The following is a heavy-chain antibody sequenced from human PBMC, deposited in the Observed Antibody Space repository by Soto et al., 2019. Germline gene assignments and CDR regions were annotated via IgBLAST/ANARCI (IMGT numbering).Heavy chain of an antibody. CDR3: ARGPISYPLYYYYMDV. D-gene: IGHD1-26*01. Sequence: GGSLRLSCAASGFTFSSYSMNWVRQAPGKGLEWVSYITSSSSIIYYADSVKGRFTISRDSAKNSRYLQMNSLRAEDTAVYYCARGPISYPLYYYYMDVWGKGTTVTVSS. CDR1: GFTFSSYS. V-gene: IGHV3-48*01. J-gene: IGHJ6*03. CDR2: ITSSSSII.